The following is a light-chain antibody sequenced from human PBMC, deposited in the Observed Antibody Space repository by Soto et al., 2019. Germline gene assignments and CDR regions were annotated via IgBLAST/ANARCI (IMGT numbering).Light chain of an antibody. V-gene: IGLV4-69*01. CDR1: SGHSSYA. J-gene: IGLJ2*01. Sequence: QSVLTQSPSASASLGASVKLTCTLSSGHSSYAIAWHQQQPEQGPRYLMKVNSDGSHRKGDGIPDRFSGSSSGAERYLTISSLQSEDEADYYCQTWGTGTVVFGGGTKLTVL. CDR2: VNSDGSH. CDR3: QTWGTGTVV.